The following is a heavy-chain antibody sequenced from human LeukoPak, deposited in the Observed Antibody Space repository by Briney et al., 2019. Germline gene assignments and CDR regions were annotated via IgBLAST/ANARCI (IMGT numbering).Heavy chain of an antibody. J-gene: IGHJ4*02. Sequence: GASVKVSCKASGYTFTGYYMHWVRQAPGQGLEWMGWISAYNGNTNYAQKLQGRVTMTTDTSTSTAYMELRSLRSDDTAVYYCARGEYQLLFPFDYWGQGTLVTVSS. D-gene: IGHD2-2*01. CDR2: ISAYNGNT. V-gene: IGHV1-18*04. CDR1: GYTFTGYY. CDR3: ARGEYQLLFPFDY.